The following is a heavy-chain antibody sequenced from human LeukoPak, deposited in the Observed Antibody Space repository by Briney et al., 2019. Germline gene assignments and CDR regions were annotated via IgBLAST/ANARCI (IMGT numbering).Heavy chain of an antibody. CDR3: ARDPHHQYSGSYYGY. J-gene: IGHJ4*02. CDR2: IIPIFGTA. V-gene: IGHV1-69*13. CDR1: GGTFSSYA. D-gene: IGHD1-26*01. Sequence: SVKVSCKASGGTFSSYAISWVRQAPGQGLEWMGGIIPIFGTANYAQKFQGRVTITADESTSTAYMELSSLRSDDTAVYYCARDPHHQYSGSYYGYWGQGTLVTVSS.